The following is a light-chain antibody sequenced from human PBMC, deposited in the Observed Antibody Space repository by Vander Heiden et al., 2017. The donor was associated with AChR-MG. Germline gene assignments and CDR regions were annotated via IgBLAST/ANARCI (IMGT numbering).Light chain of an antibody. CDR1: QSVLFNSINNNY. V-gene: IGKV4-1*01. Sequence: DIVLTQPPDSLALSLGDRATISFKSSQSVLFNSINNNYLAWYQQKPVQPPKLLIYWASTRESGVPDRFSGSGSGTDFTITISSLQAEDVAVYYCQQYYSSPTFGQGTKVEIK. CDR2: WAS. CDR3: QQYYSSPT. J-gene: IGKJ1*01.